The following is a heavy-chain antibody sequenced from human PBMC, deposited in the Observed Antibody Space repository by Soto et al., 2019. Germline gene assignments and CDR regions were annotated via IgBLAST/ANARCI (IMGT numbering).Heavy chain of an antibody. J-gene: IGHJ6*02. Sequence: GGSLRLSCAASGFTVSDAWMSWVRQAPGKGLEWVGRIRSKADGGTTDFAAPVKGRFTISRDDSKNTLHLQMNSLKIEDTAMYYCLTDPYCIDGACSFPSYNDDVHVWGQGTTVTVSS. CDR2: IRSKADGGTT. CDR3: LTDPYCIDGACSFPSYNDDVHV. CDR1: GFTVSDAW. D-gene: IGHD2-8*01. V-gene: IGHV3-15*01.